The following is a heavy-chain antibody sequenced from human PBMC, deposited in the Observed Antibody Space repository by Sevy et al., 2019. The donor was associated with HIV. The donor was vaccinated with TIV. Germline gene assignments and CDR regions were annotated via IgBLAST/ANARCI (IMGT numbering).Heavy chain of an antibody. Sequence: GGSLRLSCAASGFTFSSFAMSWVRQTPGKGLEWVSGLNVSGGRTSYSDSVKGRFTISRDNSKNTLYLQMNSLRAEDTAVYYCAKDTDSGSYLNDAFDIWGQGTMVTVSS. D-gene: IGHD1-26*01. CDR1: GFTFSSFA. CDR3: AKDTDSGSYLNDAFDI. J-gene: IGHJ3*02. V-gene: IGHV3-23*01. CDR2: LNVSGGRT.